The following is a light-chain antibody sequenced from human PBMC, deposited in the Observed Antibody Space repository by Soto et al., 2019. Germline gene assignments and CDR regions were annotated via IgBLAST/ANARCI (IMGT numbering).Light chain of an antibody. J-gene: IGKJ1*01. CDR3: QHYYSDPPWT. V-gene: IGKV4-1*01. CDR2: WAS. CDR1: QSVLYSFNNKNY. Sequence: DIVMTQSPDSLAVSLGERATINCRSSQSVLYSFNNKNYLGWYQQKPGQAPKLLIYWASTRESGVPDRFSGSGSGTDVTLTISSLQAEDVAVYYCQHYYSDPPWTFGQGTKVEIK.